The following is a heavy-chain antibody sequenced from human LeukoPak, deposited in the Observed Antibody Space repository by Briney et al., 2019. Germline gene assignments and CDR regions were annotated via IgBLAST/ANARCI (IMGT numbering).Heavy chain of an antibody. D-gene: IGHD2-15*01. Sequence: GGSLRLSCTASGFTFSSYAMNWVRQAPGKGLEWVSGIGAGGTFTYYADSVKGRFTIFRDNSRNTLYLQMNNLGAEDTAVYYCAKVTSAGSCYQSDYWGQGTLVTVSS. J-gene: IGHJ4*02. CDR3: AKVTSAGSCYQSDY. CDR2: IGAGGTFT. V-gene: IGHV3-23*01. CDR1: GFTFSSYA.